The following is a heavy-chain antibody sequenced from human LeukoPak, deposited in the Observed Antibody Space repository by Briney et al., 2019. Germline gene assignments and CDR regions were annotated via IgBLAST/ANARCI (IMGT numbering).Heavy chain of an antibody. Sequence: ASVKVSCKASGGTFSSYAISWVRQAPGQGLEWMGGIIPIFGTANYAQKFQGRVTITTDESTSTAYMELSSLRSEDTAVYYCARVLDYGGNSGWTLDYWGQGTLVTVSS. CDR2: IIPIFGTA. CDR1: GGTFSSYA. V-gene: IGHV1-69*05. J-gene: IGHJ4*02. CDR3: ARVLDYGGNSGWTLDY. D-gene: IGHD4-23*01.